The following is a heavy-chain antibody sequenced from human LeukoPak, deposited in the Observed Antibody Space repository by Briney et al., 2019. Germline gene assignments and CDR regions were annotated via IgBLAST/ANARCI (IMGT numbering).Heavy chain of an antibody. CDR2: ISYDGRKK. CDR1: GFTFSSYA. Sequence: GGPLRLSCAASGFTFSSYAMHWVRQAPGKGLEWMVVISYDGRKKYYADSVKGRLTISRDNSKNTLYLQMNSLRAEDTAVYYCARVSGSGWFLNWFDPWGQGTLVNVSS. D-gene: IGHD6-19*01. V-gene: IGHV3-30*04. J-gene: IGHJ5*02. CDR3: ARVSGSGWFLNWFDP.